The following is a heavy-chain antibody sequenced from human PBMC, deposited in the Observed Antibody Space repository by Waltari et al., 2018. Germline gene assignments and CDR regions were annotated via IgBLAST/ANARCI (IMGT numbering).Heavy chain of an antibody. D-gene: IGHD3-16*01. J-gene: IGHJ6*02. CDR3: AEAGLYVRDYYYDYSMGV. CDR2: ISGGGAAI. V-gene: IGHV3-23*01. CDR1: GFTFSSYA. Sequence: EVQLLESGGGLVQPGGSLRLSCAASGFTFSSYAMSWVRQAPGKGRDWGSRISGGGAAIYDEDSVKGRFTISRDNSKNTLYLQMISLRAEDTAVYYCAEAGLYVRDYYYDYSMGVWGQGTTVTVSS.